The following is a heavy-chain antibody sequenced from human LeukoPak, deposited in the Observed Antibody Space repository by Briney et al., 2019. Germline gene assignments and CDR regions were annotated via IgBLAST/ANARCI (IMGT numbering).Heavy chain of an antibody. Sequence: SETLSLTCTVSGGSISSSSYYWGWIRQPPGKGLEWIGSIYYSGSTYYNPSLKSRVTISVDTSKNQFSLKLSSVTAADTAVYYCATESTVRGVPFDYWGQGTLVTVSS. CDR3: ATESTVRGVPFDY. CDR1: GGSISSSSYY. J-gene: IGHJ4*02. CDR2: IYYSGST. V-gene: IGHV4-39*07. D-gene: IGHD3-10*01.